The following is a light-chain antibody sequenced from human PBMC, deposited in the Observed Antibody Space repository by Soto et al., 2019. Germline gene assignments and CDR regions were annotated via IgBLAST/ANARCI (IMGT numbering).Light chain of an antibody. CDR1: TSDVGSYNH. J-gene: IGLJ2*01. V-gene: IGLV2-18*02. CDR3: RSYKSSSTLV. CDR2: EVS. Sequence: QSALTQPPSVSGSPGQSVTISCTGTTSDVGSYNHVSWYQQPPGTAPKLMIYEVSNRPSGVPDRFSGSKSGNTASLTISGLKAEDEADYYCRSYKSSSTLVFGGGTKLTVL.